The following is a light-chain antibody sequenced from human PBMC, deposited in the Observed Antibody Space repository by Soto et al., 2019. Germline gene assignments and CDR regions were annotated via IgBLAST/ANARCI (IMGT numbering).Light chain of an antibody. Sequence: EIVLTQSPGTLSLSPGERASLSCRASQSVSNSYLAWYQQKPGQDPRLLIYGASSRATGIPDRFSGSGSGTDFTLTISRLEPEDFAVYYCQQYGSSPFTFGQGTRLEIK. CDR1: QSVSNSY. CDR3: QQYGSSPFT. J-gene: IGKJ5*01. CDR2: GAS. V-gene: IGKV3-20*01.